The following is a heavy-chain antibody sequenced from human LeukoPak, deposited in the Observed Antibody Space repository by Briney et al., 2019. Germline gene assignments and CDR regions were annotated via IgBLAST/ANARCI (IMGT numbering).Heavy chain of an antibody. CDR3: ARRYCSSTSCYGENYFDY. J-gene: IGHJ4*02. D-gene: IGHD2-2*01. CDR2: IYPGDSET. CDR1: GYSFTSYW. Sequence: GESLKISCKGSGYSFTSYWIGWVRQMPGKGLEWMGIIYPGDSETRYSPSFQGQVTISADKSISTAYLQWSSLKASDTAMYYCARRYCSSTSCYGENYFDYWGQGTLVTVSS. V-gene: IGHV5-51*01.